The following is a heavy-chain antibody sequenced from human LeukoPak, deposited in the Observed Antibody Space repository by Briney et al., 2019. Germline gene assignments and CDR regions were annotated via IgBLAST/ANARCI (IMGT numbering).Heavy chain of an antibody. CDR2: MWSDGINK. CDR1: GFSFSNYG. Sequence: GGSLRLSCEASGFSFSNYGLHWVRQAPGKGLEWVAVMWSDGINKYYGDSVKGRFTISRDNSKNTLSLQMNSLRAEDTALYFCAREGLTTTPNNAFDIWGQGTMVTVSS. D-gene: IGHD4-11*01. J-gene: IGHJ3*02. CDR3: AREGLTTTPNNAFDI. V-gene: IGHV3-33*01.